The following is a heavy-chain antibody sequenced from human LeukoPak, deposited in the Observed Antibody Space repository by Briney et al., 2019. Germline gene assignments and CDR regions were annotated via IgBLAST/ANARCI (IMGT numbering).Heavy chain of an antibody. CDR1: GFTVSSNY. D-gene: IGHD1-1*01. J-gene: IGHJ6*02. Sequence: GGSLRLSCAASGFTVSSNYMSWVRQAPGKGLEWVSVIYSGGSTYYADSVKGRFTISRDNSKNTLYLQMNSLRAEDTAVYYCARDQPHPGATWGYYGMDVWGQGTTVTVSS. CDR3: ARDQPHPGATWGYYGMDV. V-gene: IGHV3-66*01. CDR2: IYSGGST.